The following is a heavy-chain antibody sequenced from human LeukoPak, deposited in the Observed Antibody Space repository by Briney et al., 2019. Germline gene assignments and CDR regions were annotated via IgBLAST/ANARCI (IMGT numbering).Heavy chain of an antibody. CDR1: GFTFSSYG. CDR3: AKTSDGAYAYYYYGMDV. D-gene: IGHD4-17*01. J-gene: IGHJ6*02. CDR2: ISYDGSNK. Sequence: GGSLRLSCAASGFTFSSYGMHWVRQAPGKGREWVAVISYDGSNKYYADSVKGRFTISRGNSKNTLYLQMNSLRAEDTAVYYCAKTSDGAYAYYYYGMDVWGQGTTVTVSS. V-gene: IGHV3-30*18.